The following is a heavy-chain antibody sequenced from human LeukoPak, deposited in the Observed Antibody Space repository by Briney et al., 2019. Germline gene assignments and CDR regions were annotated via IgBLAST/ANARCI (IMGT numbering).Heavy chain of an antibody. CDR3: ARNYDFCSSPQGYMDV. V-gene: IGHV3-21*01. CDR2: ISTSSSFI. CDR1: GFTFSRHN. D-gene: IGHD3-3*01. Sequence: GGSLRLSCAASGFTFSRHNMKWVRQTPGKGLEWVSSISTSSSFIYYADSVKGRFTISRDNARNSLYLEMNSLRAEDTAIYYCARNYDFCSSPQGYMDVWGKGTTVIVSS. J-gene: IGHJ6*03.